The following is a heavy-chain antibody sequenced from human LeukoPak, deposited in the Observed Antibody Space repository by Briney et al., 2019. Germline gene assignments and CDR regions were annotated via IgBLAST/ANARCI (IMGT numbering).Heavy chain of an antibody. CDR2: IGGSGSST. J-gene: IGHJ5*02. CDR3: AKSRLTPHP. D-gene: IGHD1-14*01. CDR1: GFTFSNSD. Sequence: GGSLRLSCAASGFTFSNSDMSWVRQAPGKGLEWVSAIGGSGSSTFYADSVKGQFTVSRDNSKNTLYLQMSSLRAEDTAVYYCAKSRLTPHPWGQGTLVTVSS. V-gene: IGHV3-23*01.